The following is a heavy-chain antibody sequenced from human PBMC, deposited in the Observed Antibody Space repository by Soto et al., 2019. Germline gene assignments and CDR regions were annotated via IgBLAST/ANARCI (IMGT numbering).Heavy chain of an antibody. J-gene: IGHJ4*02. CDR2: IYHSGST. Sequence: SETLSLTCTVSGGSISSGGYYWSWIRQHPGKGLEWIGYIYHSGSTYYNPSLKSRVTISVDTFKNQFSLDLNSVTAADTAVYYCARGPSGDKVDYWGQGILVTVSS. V-gene: IGHV4-31*03. CDR3: ARGPSGDKVDY. CDR1: GGSISSGGYY. D-gene: IGHD7-27*01.